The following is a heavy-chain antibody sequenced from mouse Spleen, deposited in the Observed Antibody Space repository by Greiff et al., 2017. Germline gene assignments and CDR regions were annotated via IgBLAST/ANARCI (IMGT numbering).Heavy chain of an antibody. Sequence: EVKLVESEGGLVQPGSSMKLSCTASGFTFSDYYMAWVRQVPEKGLEWVANINYDGSSTYYLDSLKSRFIISRDNAKNILYLQMSSLKSEDTATYYCARDRDYDGSHYFDYWGQGTTLTVSS. CDR2: INYDGSST. V-gene: IGHV5-16*01. J-gene: IGHJ2*01. CDR1: GFTFSDYY. CDR3: ARDRDYDGSHYFDY. D-gene: IGHD1-1*01.